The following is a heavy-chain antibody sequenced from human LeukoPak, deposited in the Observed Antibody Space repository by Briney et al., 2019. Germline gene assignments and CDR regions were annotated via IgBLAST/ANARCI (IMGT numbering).Heavy chain of an antibody. CDR3: AKDLEPYYYDTPDY. J-gene: IGHJ4*02. CDR2: ISYDGSNK. D-gene: IGHD3-22*01. V-gene: IGHV3-30*18. CDR1: GFTFSSYG. Sequence: GRSLRLSCAASGFTFSSYGMHWVRQAPGKGLEWVAVISYDGSNKYYADSVKGRFTISRDNSKNTLYLQMNSPRAEDTAVYYCAKDLEPYYYDTPDYWGQGTLVTVSS.